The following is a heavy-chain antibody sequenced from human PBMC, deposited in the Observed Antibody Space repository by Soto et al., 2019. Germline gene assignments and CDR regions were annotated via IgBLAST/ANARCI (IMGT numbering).Heavy chain of an antibody. V-gene: IGHV4-59*01. CDR2: IYSSSGNT. D-gene: IGHD3-22*01. Sequence: SETLSLTCTVSGGSISGYYWAWIRLPPGKRLEWIGYIYSSSGNTDYNPSLNRRATISIDMSKNQVSLRLRAVTAADTAMYYCARDYYDSSESMDVWGQGTTVTVSS. CDR3: ARDYYDSSESMDV. CDR1: GGSISGYY. J-gene: IGHJ6*02.